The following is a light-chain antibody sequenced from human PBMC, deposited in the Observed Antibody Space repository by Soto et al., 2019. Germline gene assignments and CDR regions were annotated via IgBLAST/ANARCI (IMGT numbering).Light chain of an antibody. CDR3: QERSNWPPSIT. J-gene: IGKJ5*01. V-gene: IGKV3-11*01. CDR1: QSVSSY. CDR2: DAS. Sequence: EIVVTQSPATLSLSPGERATLSCRASQSVSSYLAWYQQKPGQAPRLLIYDASNRATGIPARFSGSGSGTDFTLTISSPEPEDFAVYYCQERSNWPPSITFGQGTRLEIK.